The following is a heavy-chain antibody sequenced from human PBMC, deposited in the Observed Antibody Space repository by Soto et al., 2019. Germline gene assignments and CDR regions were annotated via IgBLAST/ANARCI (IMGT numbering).Heavy chain of an antibody. CDR2: ISSDGRAK. V-gene: IGHV3-30-3*01. CDR3: ARDGYCSGGACLDGMDV. J-gene: IGHJ6*02. CDR1: GFTLSRYS. Sequence: ESGGGVVQPGRSLRLSCGVSGFTLSRYSMHWVRQAPGKGLEWVALISSDGRAKYYADSVKGRFTVSRDDSLYLQMTSLRREDTAVYYCARDGYCSGGACLDGMDVWGQGTTVSVSS. D-gene: IGHD2-15*01.